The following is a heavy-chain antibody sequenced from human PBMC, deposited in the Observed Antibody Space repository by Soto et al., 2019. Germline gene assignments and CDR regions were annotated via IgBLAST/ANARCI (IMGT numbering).Heavy chain of an antibody. CDR3: ARGWGGYSYGYANWFDP. Sequence: NPSETLSLTCTVSGGSISSYYWSWIRQPPGKGLGWIGYIYYSGSTNYNPSLKSRVTISVDTSKNQFSLKLSSVTAADTAVYYCARGWGGYSYGYANWFDPWGQGTLVTVSS. V-gene: IGHV4-59*01. CDR1: GGSISSYY. J-gene: IGHJ5*02. CDR2: IYYSGST. D-gene: IGHD5-18*01.